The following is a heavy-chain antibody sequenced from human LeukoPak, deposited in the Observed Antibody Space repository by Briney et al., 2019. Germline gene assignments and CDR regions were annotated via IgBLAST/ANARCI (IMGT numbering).Heavy chain of an antibody. V-gene: IGHV1-69*04. J-gene: IGHJ4*02. CDR1: GGTFSSYA. CDR3: ARDQKNKPFDY. D-gene: IGHD1/OR15-1a*01. Sequence: SVKVSCKASGGTFSSYAISWVRQAPGQGLEWMGRIIPIFGIANHAQKFQGRVTITADKSTSTAYMELSSLRSEDAAVYYCARDQKNKPFDYWGQGTLVTVSS. CDR2: IIPIFGIA.